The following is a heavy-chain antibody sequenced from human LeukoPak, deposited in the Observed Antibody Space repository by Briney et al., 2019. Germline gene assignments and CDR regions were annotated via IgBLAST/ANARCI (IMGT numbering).Heavy chain of an antibody. CDR3: ARDGSYCSSTSCPKGYFDY. J-gene: IGHJ4*02. CDR2: VSGSGGNT. Sequence: GGSLRLSCAASGFTFSSYWMTWVRQAPGKGLEWVSAVSGSGGNTYYADSVKGRFTISRDNAKNSLYLQMNSLRAEDTAVYYCARDGSYCSSTSCPKGYFDYWGQGTLVTVSS. CDR1: GFTFSSYW. D-gene: IGHD2-2*01. V-gene: IGHV3-21*01.